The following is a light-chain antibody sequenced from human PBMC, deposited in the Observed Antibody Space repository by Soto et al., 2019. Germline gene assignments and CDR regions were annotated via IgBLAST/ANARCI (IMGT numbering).Light chain of an antibody. V-gene: IGKV3-20*01. CDR1: QSISSFY. CDR2: DAS. J-gene: IGKJ1*01. Sequence: EIVLTQSPGTLSLSPGERATLSCRASQSISSFYLAWYQQTPGQAPRLLIYDASSRAAGIPDRFSGGGSGTHFTLTISRLEPEDFGVYYCQQYGGSPRTFGQGTKVEIK. CDR3: QQYGGSPRT.